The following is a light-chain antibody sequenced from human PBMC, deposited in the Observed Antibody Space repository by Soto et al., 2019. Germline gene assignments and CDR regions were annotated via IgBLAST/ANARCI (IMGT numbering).Light chain of an antibody. V-gene: IGKV1-5*01. CDR1: QTISRW. CDR2: DAS. Sequence: DIQLTQTPSTLSASLGDEVTITCRASQTISRWLAWYQQKPGRAPKLLIYDASTLESGVPSRFSGSGSETEFTLTISRLEPDDFATYFCHSGAFGQGTRLEI. J-gene: IGKJ5*01. CDR3: HSGA.